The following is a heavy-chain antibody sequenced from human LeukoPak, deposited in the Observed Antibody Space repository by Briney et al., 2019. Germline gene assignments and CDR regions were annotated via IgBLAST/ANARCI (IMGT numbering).Heavy chain of an antibody. CDR1: GGSLSNSY. Sequence: SETLSLTCTVSGGSLSNSYWSWVRQPAGKGLEWVGRIYTSGSTDYNPSLKSRVTMSVDTSKNQFSLNLRSVTAADSAIYYCARGPPPDFDYWGQGTLVTVSS. CDR3: ARGPPPDFDY. V-gene: IGHV4-4*07. CDR2: IYTSGST. J-gene: IGHJ4*02.